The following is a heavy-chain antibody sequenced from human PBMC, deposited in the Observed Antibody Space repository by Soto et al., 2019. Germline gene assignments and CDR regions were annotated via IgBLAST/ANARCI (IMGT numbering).Heavy chain of an antibody. CDR3: ARVNVEWLYYYYYYGMDV. CDR2: MNPNSGNT. V-gene: IGHV1-8*01. Sequence: GASVKVSCKASGYTFTSYDINWVRQATGQGLEWMGWMNPNSGNTGYAQKFQGRVTITADESTNIVYMDVTSLRSEDTAVYYCARVNVEWLYYYYYYGMDVWGQGTTVTVS. J-gene: IGHJ6*02. CDR1: GYTFTSYD. D-gene: IGHD3-3*01.